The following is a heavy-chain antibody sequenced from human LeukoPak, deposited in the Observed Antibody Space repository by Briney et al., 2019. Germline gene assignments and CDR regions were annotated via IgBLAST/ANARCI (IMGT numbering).Heavy chain of an antibody. CDR1: GGSISSYY. Sequence: SETLSLTCTVSGGSISSYYWSWIRQPPGKGLEWIGYIYYSGSTNYNPSLKSRVTISVDTSKNQFSLKLSSVTAADTAVYYCARGSRYSSSWYEYNWFDPWGQGTLVTVSS. CDR3: ARGSRYSSSWYEYNWFDP. V-gene: IGHV4-59*01. CDR2: IYYSGST. J-gene: IGHJ5*02. D-gene: IGHD6-13*01.